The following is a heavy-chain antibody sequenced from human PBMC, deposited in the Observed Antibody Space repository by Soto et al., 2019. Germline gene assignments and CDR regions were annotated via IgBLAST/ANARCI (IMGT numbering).Heavy chain of an antibody. V-gene: IGHV3-64D*06. D-gene: IGHD2-2*01. CDR1: GFTFSSYA. J-gene: IGHJ4*02. CDR2: ISSNGGST. Sequence: GGSLRLSCSASGFTFSSYAIHWIRQAPGKGLEYVSAISSNGGSTYYADSVNGRFTISRDNSKNTVYLQMSSLRTEDTAVYYCVARYCSSTTCYQVDYWGRGTLVTVSS. CDR3: VARYCSSTTCYQVDY.